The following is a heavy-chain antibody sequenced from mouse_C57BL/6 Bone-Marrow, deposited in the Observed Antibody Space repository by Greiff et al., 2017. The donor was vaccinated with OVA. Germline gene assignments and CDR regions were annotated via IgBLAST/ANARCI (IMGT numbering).Heavy chain of an antibody. V-gene: IGHV1-64*01. CDR3: ARRGRGNLWYCDD. J-gene: IGHJ1*03. CDR1: GYTFTSYW. D-gene: IGHD2-1*01. CDR2: ILPNSGST. Sequence: VQLQQPGAELVKPGASVKLSCKASGYTFTSYWMHWVKQRPGQGLEWIGMILPNSGSTNYNEKLKSKATLTVDTSSSTAYMQLSSLTSEASAALYSARRGRGNLWYCDDWGKGTTVTVSS.